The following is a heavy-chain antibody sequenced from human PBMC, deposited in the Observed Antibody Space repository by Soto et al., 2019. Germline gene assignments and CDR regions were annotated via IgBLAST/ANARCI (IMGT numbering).Heavy chain of an antibody. Sequence: PGGSLRLSCAASGFTFSSYGMHWVRQAPGKGLEWVAVISYDGSKKYYADSVKGRFTISRDNSKNTLYLQMNSLRAEDTAVYYCAKDFSYGDYFFDYWGQGTLVTVSS. CDR1: GFTFSSYG. CDR3: AKDFSYGDYFFDY. CDR2: ISYDGSKK. V-gene: IGHV3-30*18. D-gene: IGHD4-17*01. J-gene: IGHJ4*02.